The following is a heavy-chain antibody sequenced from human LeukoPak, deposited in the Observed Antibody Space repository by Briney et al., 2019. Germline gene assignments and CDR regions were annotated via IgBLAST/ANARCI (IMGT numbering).Heavy chain of an antibody. D-gene: IGHD4-17*01. CDR2: INHSGST. J-gene: IGHJ4*02. CDR1: GGSFSGYY. V-gene: IGHV4-34*01. CDR3: ARAGLNGDYYFDY. Sequence: ASETLSLTCAVYGGSFSGYYWSWIRQPPGKGLEWIGEINHSGSTKYNPSLKSRVTISVDTSKNQFSLKLSSVTAADTAVYYCARAGLNGDYYFDYWAQGTLVTVSS.